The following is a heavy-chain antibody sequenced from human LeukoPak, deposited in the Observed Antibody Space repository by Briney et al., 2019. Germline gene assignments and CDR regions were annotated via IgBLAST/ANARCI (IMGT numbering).Heavy chain of an antibody. J-gene: IGHJ6*03. CDR1: GGSISSYY. V-gene: IGHV4-4*07. Sequence: SETLSLTCTVSGGSISSYYWSWIRQPAGKGLEWIGRIYTSGSTDYNPSLKSRVTIAVDTSKNQFSLKLSSVTAADTAVYYCARLGHRYYYYMDVWGKGTTVTVSS. CDR2: IYTSGST. CDR3: ARLGHRYYYYMDV.